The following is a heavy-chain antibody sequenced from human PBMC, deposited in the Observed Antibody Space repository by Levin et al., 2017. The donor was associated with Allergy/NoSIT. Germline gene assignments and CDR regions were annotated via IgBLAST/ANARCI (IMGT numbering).Heavy chain of an antibody. Sequence: GGSLRLSCAASGFTFSSYAMHWVRQAPGKGLEWVAVISSDGSNKYYADSVKGRFTISRDNSKNTLYLQMNSLRAEDTAVYYCARDLGSYHYYGMDVWGQGTTVTVSS. CDR3: ARDLGSYHYYGMDV. V-gene: IGHV3-30*04. J-gene: IGHJ6*02. CDR1: GFTFSSYA. CDR2: ISSDGSNK.